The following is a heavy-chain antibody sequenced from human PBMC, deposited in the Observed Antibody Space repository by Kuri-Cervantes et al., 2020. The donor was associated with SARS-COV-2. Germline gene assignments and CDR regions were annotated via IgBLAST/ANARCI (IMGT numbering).Heavy chain of an antibody. CDR2: IYYSGST. V-gene: IGHV4-38-2*02. D-gene: IGHD2-15*01. CDR1: GYAIGSGYF. CDR3: ASLGYCSGGSCYPRNMADWFDP. J-gene: IGHJ5*02. Sequence: SETLSLTCTVSGYAIGSGYFWGWVRQPPGKGLEWIGYIYYSGSTNYNPSLKSRVTISVDTSKNQFSLKLSSVTAADTAVYYCASLGYCSGGSCYPRNMADWFDPWGQGTLVTVSS.